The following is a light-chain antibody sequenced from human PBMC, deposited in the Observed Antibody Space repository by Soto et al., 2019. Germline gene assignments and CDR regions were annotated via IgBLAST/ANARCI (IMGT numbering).Light chain of an antibody. Sequence: EVVLTQSPATLSLSPGERATLSCRASQSISSFLTWYQQKPGQAPRLLIYDASTRATGIPARFSGTGSGTDFTLTISSLEPEDFAVYYCQQHSDWPPLPFGGGTNVDIK. CDR3: QQHSDWPPLP. CDR1: QSISSF. V-gene: IGKV3-11*01. CDR2: DAS. J-gene: IGKJ4*01.